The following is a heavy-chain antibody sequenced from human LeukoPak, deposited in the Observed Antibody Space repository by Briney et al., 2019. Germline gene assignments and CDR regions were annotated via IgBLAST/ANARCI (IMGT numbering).Heavy chain of an antibody. CDR1: GYTFTSYD. Sequence: ASVKVSCKASGYTFTSYDINWVRQAPGQGLEWMGWISPYNGNTNYAQKLQGRVTMTTDTSTSTAYMELRSLRSDDTAVYYCAKVGTMVRENWFDPWGQGTLVTVSS. CDR3: AKVGTMVRENWFDP. V-gene: IGHV1-18*01. CDR2: ISPYNGNT. J-gene: IGHJ5*02. D-gene: IGHD3-10*01.